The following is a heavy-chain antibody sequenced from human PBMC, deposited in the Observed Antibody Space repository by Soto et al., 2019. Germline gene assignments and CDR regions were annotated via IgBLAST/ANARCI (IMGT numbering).Heavy chain of an antibody. V-gene: IGHV3-30*18. D-gene: IGHD2-21*01. CDR1: GFTFRSYG. CDR2: ISYDGSNK. CDR3: AKDIVAGNWNCAMDV. Sequence: QVQLVESGGGVVQPGRSLRLSCAASGFTFRSYGMHWVRQAPGKGLEWVAVISYDGSNKYYADSVKGRFTISRDNSKNTLYLQMSSLRAEDRAVYYCAKDIVAGNWNCAMDVWGQGTTVTVSS. J-gene: IGHJ6*02.